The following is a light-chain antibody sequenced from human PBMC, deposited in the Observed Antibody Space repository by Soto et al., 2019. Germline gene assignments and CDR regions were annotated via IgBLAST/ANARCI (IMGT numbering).Light chain of an antibody. CDR2: EVT. CDR1: RSDVGAYNY. CDR3: QTSDSGLVGLI. Sequence: QSALTQPASVSGSPGQSIAISCTGTRSDVGAYNYVSWYQQHPGKAPKLMISEVTNRPSGVSDRFSGSKSGNTASLTISGLQAEDEADYFCQTSDSGLVGLIFGTGTKLTVL. J-gene: IGLJ1*01. V-gene: IGLV2-14*01.